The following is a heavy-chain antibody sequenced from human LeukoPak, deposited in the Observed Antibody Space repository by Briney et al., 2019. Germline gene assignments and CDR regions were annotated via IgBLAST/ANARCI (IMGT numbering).Heavy chain of an antibody. J-gene: IGHJ4*02. CDR2: IYYTGST. CDR3: ARDDQGVNYDILTGYYRAAFGFDY. Sequence: SETLSLTCIVSGGSISSYYWSWIRQPPGKGLEWIGYIYYTGSTNYNPSLKSRVTISVDTSKNQFSLKLSSVTAADTAVYYCARDDQGVNYDILTGYYRAAFGFDYWGQGTLVTVSS. CDR1: GGSISSYY. V-gene: IGHV4-59*12. D-gene: IGHD3-9*01.